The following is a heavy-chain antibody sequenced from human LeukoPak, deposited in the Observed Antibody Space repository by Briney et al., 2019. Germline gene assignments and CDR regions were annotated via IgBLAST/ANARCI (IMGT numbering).Heavy chain of an antibody. CDR1: GFTFGDYA. CDR3: TRDVGSSYYYYYYYYIDV. V-gene: IGHV3-49*04. D-gene: IGHD6-13*01. Sequence: PGGSLRLSCTASGFTFGDYAMSWVRQAPGKGLEWVGFIRSKAYGGTTEYAASVKGRFTISRDDSKSIAYLQMNSLKTEDTAVYYCTRDVGSSYYYYYYYYIDVWGKGTTVTVSS. J-gene: IGHJ6*03. CDR2: IRSKAYGGTT.